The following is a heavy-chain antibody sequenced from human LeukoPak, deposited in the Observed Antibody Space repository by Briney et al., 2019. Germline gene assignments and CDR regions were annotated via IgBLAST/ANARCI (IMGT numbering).Heavy chain of an antibody. Sequence: PSQTLSLTCTVSGGSISSGGYYWSWIRQHPGKGLEWIGYIYHSGNTNYNPSLKSRITMSVDTSKNQISLKLNSVTAADTAVYYCARVLSVGSGSYFSYYFDNWGQGTLVTVSS. J-gene: IGHJ4*02. CDR2: IYHSGNT. D-gene: IGHD3-10*01. CDR1: GGSISSGGYY. V-gene: IGHV4-61*08. CDR3: ARVLSVGSGSYFSYYFDN.